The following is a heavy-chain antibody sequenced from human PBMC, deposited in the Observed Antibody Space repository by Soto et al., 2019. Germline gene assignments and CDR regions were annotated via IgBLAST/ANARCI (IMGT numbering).Heavy chain of an antibody. D-gene: IGHD6-13*01. J-gene: IGHJ5*02. Sequence: PGGSLRLSCAASGFTLSSDAMSWVRQAPAKGLEWVSAISCSGGSTYYADSVKGRVTISRDNSKNTLYLQMNSLRAEDTAVYYCAKGHIAAAGANWFDPWGQGTLVTVSS. CDR2: ISCSGGST. V-gene: IGHV3-23*01. CDR3: AKGHIAAAGANWFDP. CDR1: GFTLSSDA.